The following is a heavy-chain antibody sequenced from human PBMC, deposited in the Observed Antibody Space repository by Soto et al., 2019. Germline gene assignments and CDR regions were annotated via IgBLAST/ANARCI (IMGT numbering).Heavy chain of an antibody. Sequence: ASVKVSCKASGYTFTGYYMHWVRQAPGQGLEWMGWINPNSGGTNYAQKFQGWVTMTRDTSIRTVYMELSSLRSDDTALYYCARASGVSTDTEDYYYFYMAVSSQGTTDTVSS. CDR1: GYTFTGYY. D-gene: IGHD5-12*01. CDR3: ARASGVSTDTEDYYYFYMAV. CDR2: INPNSGGT. J-gene: IGHJ6*03. V-gene: IGHV1-2*04.